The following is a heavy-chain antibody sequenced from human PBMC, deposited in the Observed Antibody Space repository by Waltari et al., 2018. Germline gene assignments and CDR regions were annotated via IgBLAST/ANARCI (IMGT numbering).Heavy chain of an antibody. CDR1: GFTFSSYA. J-gene: IGHJ4*02. Sequence: EVQLLESGGGLVQPGGSLRLSCAASGFTFSSYAMSWVRQAPGKGLEWVSAISGSGGSTYYADSVKGRFTISIDKSKNTLYLQMNSLRAEDTAVYYCAKLGGRSQQLALGGYFDYWGQGTLVTVSS. V-gene: IGHV3-23*01. CDR2: ISGSGGST. CDR3: AKLGGRSQQLALGGYFDY. D-gene: IGHD6-13*01.